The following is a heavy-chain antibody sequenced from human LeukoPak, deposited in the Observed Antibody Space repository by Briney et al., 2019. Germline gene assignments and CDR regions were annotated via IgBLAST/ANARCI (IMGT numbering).Heavy chain of an antibody. J-gene: IGHJ6*02. CDR1: GGSISSSSYY. V-gene: IGHV4-39*07. Sequence: SSETLSLTCTVSGGSISSSSYYWGWIRQPPGKGLEWIGSIYYSGSTYYDPSLKSRVTISVDTSKNQFSLKLSSVTAADTAVYYCARVTTVYYYGMDVWGQGTTVTVSS. CDR2: IYYSGST. D-gene: IGHD4-17*01. CDR3: ARVTTVYYYGMDV.